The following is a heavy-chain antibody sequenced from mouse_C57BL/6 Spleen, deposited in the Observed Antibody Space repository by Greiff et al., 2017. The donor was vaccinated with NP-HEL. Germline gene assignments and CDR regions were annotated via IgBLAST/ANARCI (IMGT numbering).Heavy chain of an antibody. CDR1: GFTFSDYG. J-gene: IGHJ2*01. CDR3: ARKIYDGYYDY. Sequence: EVKLMESGGGLVKPGGSLKLSCAASGFTFSDYGMHWVRQAPEKGLEWVAYISSGSSTIYYADTVKGRFTISRDNAKNTLFLQMTSLRSEDTAMYYGARKIYDGYYDYWGQGTTLTVSS. D-gene: IGHD2-3*01. V-gene: IGHV5-17*01. CDR2: ISSGSSTI.